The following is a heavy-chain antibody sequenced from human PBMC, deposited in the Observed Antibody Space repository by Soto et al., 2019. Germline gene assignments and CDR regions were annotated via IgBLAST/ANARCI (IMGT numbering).Heavy chain of an antibody. CDR3: AKDIEQWLVSGFDP. Sequence: VQLVESGGGVVQPGRSLRLSCAASGFTFSIFAMSWIRQAPGKGLEWVSAISGSGRSTYYSDSVKGRFTISRDNSKNTLYLQMNSLRAEDTAVYYCAKDIEQWLVSGFDPWGQGTLVTVSS. D-gene: IGHD6-19*01. CDR2: ISGSGRST. CDR1: GFTFSIFA. V-gene: IGHV3-23*04. J-gene: IGHJ5*02.